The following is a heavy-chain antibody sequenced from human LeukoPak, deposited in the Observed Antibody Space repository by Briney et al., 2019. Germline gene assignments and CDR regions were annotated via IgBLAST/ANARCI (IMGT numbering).Heavy chain of an antibody. CDR3: ARSRVWSDYYYYGMDV. CDR2: IYYSGST. V-gene: IGHV4-39*01. CDR1: GGSISSSSYS. J-gene: IGHJ6*02. D-gene: IGHD2-8*02. Sequence: PSETLSLTCTVSGGSISSSSYSWGWIRQPPGKGLEWIGSIYYSGSTYYNPSLKSRVTISVDTSKNQFSLKLSSVTAADTAVYYCARSRVWSDYYYYGMDVWGQGTTVTVSS.